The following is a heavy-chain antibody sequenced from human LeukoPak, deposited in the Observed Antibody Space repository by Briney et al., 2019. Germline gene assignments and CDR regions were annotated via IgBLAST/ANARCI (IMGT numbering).Heavy chain of an antibody. CDR1: GFTFSSYA. Sequence: PGGSLRLSCAASGFTFSSYAMSWVRQAPGKGLEWVAVISYDGSNKYYADSVKGRFTISRDDSKNTLYLQMNSLRAEDTAVYYCAKDSVLDYWGQGTLVTVSS. CDR2: ISYDGSNK. J-gene: IGHJ4*02. V-gene: IGHV3-30*18. CDR3: AKDSVLDY. D-gene: IGHD3-10*01.